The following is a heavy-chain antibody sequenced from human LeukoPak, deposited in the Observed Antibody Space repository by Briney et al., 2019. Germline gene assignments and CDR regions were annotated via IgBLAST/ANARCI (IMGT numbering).Heavy chain of an antibody. D-gene: IGHD5-24*01. CDR2: ISYDGSNK. CDR1: GFTFSSYA. Sequence: GGSLRLSCAASGFTFSSYATHWVRQAPGKGLEWVAVISYDGSNKYYADSVKGRFTISRDNSKNTLYLQMNSLRAEDTAVYYCAREASKMATVLFDYWGQGTLVTVSS. J-gene: IGHJ4*02. V-gene: IGHV3-30*04. CDR3: AREASKMATVLFDY.